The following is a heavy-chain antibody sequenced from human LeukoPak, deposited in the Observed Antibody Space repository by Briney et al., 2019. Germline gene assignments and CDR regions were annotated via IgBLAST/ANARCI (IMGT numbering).Heavy chain of an antibody. J-gene: IGHJ4*02. CDR1: GFALSSYW. CDR2: IKQDGSET. Sequence: GGSLRLSCAVSGFALSSYWMTWVREAPGKGLEWVASIKQDGSETYYVDSLKGRFTISRDNANNSLDLQMNCLRAEDTAVYYCARDGGYCSGGTCYSTHWGQGTLATVSS. D-gene: IGHD2-15*01. V-gene: IGHV3-7*03. CDR3: ARDGGYCSGGTCYSTH.